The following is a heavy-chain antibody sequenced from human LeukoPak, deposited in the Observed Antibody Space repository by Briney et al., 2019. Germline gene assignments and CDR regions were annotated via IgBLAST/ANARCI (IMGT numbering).Heavy chain of an antibody. CDR2: IIPIFGTA. Sequence: SVKVSCKASGGTFSSYAISWVRQAPGQGLEWMGGIIPIFGTANYAQKFQGRVTITADESTSTAYMELSSLRSEDTAVYYCARYVDTAMVTVWGAFDIWGQGTMVTVSS. J-gene: IGHJ3*02. D-gene: IGHD5-18*01. CDR3: ARYVDTAMVTVWGAFDI. V-gene: IGHV1-69*01. CDR1: GGTFSSYA.